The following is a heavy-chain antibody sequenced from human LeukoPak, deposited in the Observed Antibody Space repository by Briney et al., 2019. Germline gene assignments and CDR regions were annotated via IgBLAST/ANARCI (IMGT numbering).Heavy chain of an antibody. V-gene: IGHV4-34*01. Sequence: SETLSLTCAVYGGSFSGYYWGWIRQPPGKGLEWIGEINHSGSTNYNPSPKSRVTISVDTSKNQFSLKLSSVTAADTAVYYCARGRMVRGPWGWFDPWGQGTLVTVSS. CDR2: INHSGST. CDR3: ARGRMVRGPWGWFDP. CDR1: GGSFSGYY. D-gene: IGHD3-10*01. J-gene: IGHJ5*02.